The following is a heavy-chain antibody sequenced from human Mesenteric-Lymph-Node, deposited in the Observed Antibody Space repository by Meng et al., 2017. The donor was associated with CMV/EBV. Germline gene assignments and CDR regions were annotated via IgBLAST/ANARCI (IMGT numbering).Heavy chain of an antibody. J-gene: IGHJ4*02. CDR1: LSSCGYS. D-gene: IGHD2-2*01. Sequence: LSSCGYSWSWIRQHPGRGLEWIGYIYYSGSTYYNPSLKSRVTISVDTSKNQFSLKLNSVTAADTAVYYCARRGRDCSSTGCYYYFDLWGQGTLVTVSS. V-gene: IGHV4-31*02. CDR2: IYYSGST. CDR3: ARRGRDCSSTGCYYYFDL.